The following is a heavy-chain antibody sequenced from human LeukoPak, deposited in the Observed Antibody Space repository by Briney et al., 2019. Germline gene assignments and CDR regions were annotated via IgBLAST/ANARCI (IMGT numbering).Heavy chain of an antibody. D-gene: IGHD2-2*01. CDR1: GGTFSSYA. J-gene: IGHJ4*02. Sequence: GASVKVSCKASGGTFSSYAINWVRQATGQGLEWMGWMNPNSGNTGYAQKFQGRVTITRNTSISTAYMELSSLRSEDTAVYYCARGNIVVGSWGYWGQGTLVTVSS. CDR3: ARGNIVVGSWGY. CDR2: MNPNSGNT. V-gene: IGHV1-8*03.